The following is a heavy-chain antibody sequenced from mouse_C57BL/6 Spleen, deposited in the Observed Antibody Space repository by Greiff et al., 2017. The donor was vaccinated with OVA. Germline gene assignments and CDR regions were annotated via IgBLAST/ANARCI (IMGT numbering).Heavy chain of an antibody. CDR3: ARGSGRAMDY. CDR2: IDPANGNT. D-gene: IGHD3-1*01. J-gene: IGHJ4*01. CDR1: GFNIKNTY. Sequence: EVMLVESVAELVRPGASVKLSCTASGFNIKNTYMHRVKQRPEQGLEWIGTIDPANGNTTYAPKFQGKATITADTSSNTAYLQLRSLRSEDTAINYCARGSGRAMDYWGQGTSVTVSS. V-gene: IGHV14-3*01.